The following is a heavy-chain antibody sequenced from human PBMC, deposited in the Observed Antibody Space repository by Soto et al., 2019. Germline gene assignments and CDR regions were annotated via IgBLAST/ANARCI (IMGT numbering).Heavy chain of an antibody. CDR3: ARQETWVRTVY. CDR1: GGSIRSSSYY. Sequence: QLQLQESGPGLVKPSETLSLTCTVSGGSIRSSSYYWGWLRQPPGKGLEWIGGIYYSGSTYYNPSLKSRVTISVDTAKNQFSLKLSSVTAADTGVYYCARQETWVRTVYWGQGTLVTVSS. CDR2: IYYSGST. D-gene: IGHD1-26*01. J-gene: IGHJ4*02. V-gene: IGHV4-39*01.